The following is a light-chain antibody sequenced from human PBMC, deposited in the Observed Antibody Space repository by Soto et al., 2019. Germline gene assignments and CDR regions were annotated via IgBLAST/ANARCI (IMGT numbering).Light chain of an antibody. J-gene: IGLJ2*01. Sequence: QSALTQPASVSGSPGQSITISCTGTSSDVGGYNYVSWYQQHPGKAPKLMIYDVSNLLSWVSNRFSGSKSGNTPSLTISGLQAEDEADYYCSSYTSSSTLGGVVFGGGTKLTVL. CDR2: DVS. CDR3: SSYTSSSTLGGVV. CDR1: SSDVGGYNY. V-gene: IGLV2-14*01.